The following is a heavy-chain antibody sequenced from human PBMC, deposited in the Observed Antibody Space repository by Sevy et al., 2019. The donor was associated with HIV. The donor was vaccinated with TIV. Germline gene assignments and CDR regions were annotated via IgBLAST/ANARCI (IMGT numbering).Heavy chain of an antibody. CDR2: ITRDGSST. CDR1: GFTFSNYW. Sequence: GGSLRLSCATSGFTFSNYWMHWVRLLPGKGLEWVSRITRDGSSTSYADSVKGRFTISSDNAKNTLHLQMNSLRAEDSAIYYCARDNLGYTYGYVSVWGQGSLVTVSS. CDR3: ARDNLGYTYGYVSV. V-gene: IGHV3-74*01. D-gene: IGHD5-18*01. J-gene: IGHJ4*02.